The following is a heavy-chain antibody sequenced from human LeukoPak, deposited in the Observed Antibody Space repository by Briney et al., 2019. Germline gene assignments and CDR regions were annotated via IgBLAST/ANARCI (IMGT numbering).Heavy chain of an antibody. CDR2: IDTSTTYM. D-gene: IGHD7-27*01. V-gene: IGHV3-21*01. Sequence: PGGSLRLSCAASGFTFSNAWMNWVRQAPGKGLEWVSSIDTSTTYMTYADSVKGRFTISRDNARNSLYLQMNSLRAEDTAVYYCAREAGTGERWYFDLWGRGTLVTVSS. CDR3: AREAGTGERWYFDL. CDR1: GFTFSNAW. J-gene: IGHJ2*01.